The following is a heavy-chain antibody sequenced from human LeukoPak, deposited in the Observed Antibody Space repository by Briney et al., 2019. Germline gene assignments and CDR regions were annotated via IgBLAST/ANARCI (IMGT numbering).Heavy chain of an antibody. CDR1: GFNFDRYT. CDR2: AGWAGGTT. J-gene: IGHJ4*02. Sequence: GGSLRLSCATSGFNFDRYTIHWVRQAPGKGPEWVSLAGWAGGTTFYSDSVRGRFTISRDSGRKSVYLQMNSLTTDDTAFYFCAKELDTMFFDYWGQGALVTVSS. D-gene: IGHD3-10*02. CDR3: AKELDTMFFDY. V-gene: IGHV3-43*01.